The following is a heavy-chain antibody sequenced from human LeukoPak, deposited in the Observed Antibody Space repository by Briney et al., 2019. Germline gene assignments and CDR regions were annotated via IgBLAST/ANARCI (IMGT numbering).Heavy chain of an antibody. Sequence: PSETLSLTCTVSGGSISSYYWSWIRQPPGKGLEWIGYIYYSGSTNYNPSLKSRVTISVDTSKNQFSLKLSSVTAADTAVYYCARGPVSLWFNYCGQGTLVSVSS. CDR2: IYYSGST. V-gene: IGHV4-59*01. D-gene: IGHD2-21*01. CDR3: ARGPVSLWFNY. J-gene: IGHJ4*02. CDR1: GGSISSYY.